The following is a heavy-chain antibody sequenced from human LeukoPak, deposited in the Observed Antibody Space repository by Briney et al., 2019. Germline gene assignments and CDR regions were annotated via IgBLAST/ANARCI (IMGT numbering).Heavy chain of an antibody. CDR2: IWYDGSNK. CDR3: ASDGIAVDRGIGYFDY. V-gene: IGHV3-33*01. Sequence: PGQSLRLSCAASGFTFRSYGMHWVRQAPGKGLEWVAVIWYDGSNKYYADSVKGRFTISRDNSENTLYLQMNSLRAEDTALYYCASDGIAVDRGIGYFDYWGQGTLVTVSS. CDR1: GFTFRSYG. J-gene: IGHJ4*02. D-gene: IGHD6-13*01.